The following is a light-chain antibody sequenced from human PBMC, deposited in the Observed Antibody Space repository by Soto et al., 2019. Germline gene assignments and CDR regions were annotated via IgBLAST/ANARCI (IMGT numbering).Light chain of an antibody. V-gene: IGKV1-27*01. CDR1: QDITNY. CDR2: AAS. J-gene: IGKJ3*01. Sequence: DIQMTQSPSSLSASVGDRITITCRASQDITNYLAWYQQKPGKVPKLLIYAASTLQSGVPARFSGSGSETDFTLTISSLQPEDGGTYYCQKYNSAPLGFGPGTKVDIK. CDR3: QKYNSAPLG.